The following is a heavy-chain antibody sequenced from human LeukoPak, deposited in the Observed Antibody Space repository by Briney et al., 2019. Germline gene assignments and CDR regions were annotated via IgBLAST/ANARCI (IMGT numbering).Heavy chain of an antibody. Sequence: PSETLSLTCTVSGGSISSSSDYWGWVRQPPGKGLEWIGRIHYTGITYYNPTLESRLTISVDTSKNQFSLKLSSVTAADTAVFYCVRIAADHPKNYFHYGMDAWGQGTTVTVSS. J-gene: IGHJ6*02. V-gene: IGHV4-39*01. CDR1: GGSISSSSDY. D-gene: IGHD6-25*01. CDR3: VRIAADHPKNYFHYGMDA. CDR2: IHYTGIT.